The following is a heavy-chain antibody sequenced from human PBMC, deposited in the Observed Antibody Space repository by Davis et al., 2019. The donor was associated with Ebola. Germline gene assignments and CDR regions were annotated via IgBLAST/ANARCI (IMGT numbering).Heavy chain of an antibody. D-gene: IGHD1-14*01. CDR3: ARGEPNWFDP. J-gene: IGHJ5*02. CDR2: IYYSGIT. V-gene: IGHV4-59*01. CDR1: GGSISSYY. Sequence: PSETLSLTCTVPGGSISSYYWSWIRQPPGKGLEWIGYIYYSGITNYNPSPKSRVTISVDTSKNQFSLKLSSATAADTAVYYCARGEPNWFDPWGQGTLVTVSS.